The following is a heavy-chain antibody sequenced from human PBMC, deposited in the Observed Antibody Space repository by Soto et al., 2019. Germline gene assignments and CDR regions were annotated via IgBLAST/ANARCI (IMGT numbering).Heavy chain of an antibody. Sequence: EVQLVESGGGLVQPGGSLRLSCAASGFTFSTYWMHWIRQGPGKGLVWVSRIKGDGSNTNYADSEKGRFTISRYNAKNTVYLQINSLRVEDTAVYYCARGGYGACYFDLWGRGTLLTVSS. D-gene: IGHD5-18*01. V-gene: IGHV3-74*01. CDR1: GFTFSTYW. J-gene: IGHJ2*01. CDR3: ARGGYGACYFDL. CDR2: IKGDGSNT.